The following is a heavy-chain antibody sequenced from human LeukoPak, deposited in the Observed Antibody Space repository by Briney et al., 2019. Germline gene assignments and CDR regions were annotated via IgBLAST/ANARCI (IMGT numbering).Heavy chain of an antibody. V-gene: IGHV5-10-1*01. Sequence: GESLQISCKGSGYSFTSYWISWVRQMPGKGLEWMGRIDPSDSYTNYSPSFQGHVTISADKSISTAYLQWSSLKASDTAMYYCARHGDYYDSSDPLDYYYGMDVWGQGTTVTVSS. CDR3: ARHGDYYDSSDPLDYYYGMDV. CDR1: GYSFTSYW. D-gene: IGHD3-22*01. J-gene: IGHJ6*02. CDR2: IDPSDSYT.